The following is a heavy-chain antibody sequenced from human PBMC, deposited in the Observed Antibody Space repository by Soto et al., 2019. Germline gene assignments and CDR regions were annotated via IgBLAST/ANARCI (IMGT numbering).Heavy chain of an antibody. V-gene: IGHV1-69*06. CDR3: ARAAYYDFWSGYPNFDY. D-gene: IGHD3-3*01. CDR2: IIPIFGTA. J-gene: IGHJ4*02. Sequence: SVKVSCKASGGTFSSYAISWVRQAPGQGLEWMGGIIPIFGTANYAQKSQGRVTITADKSTSTAYMELSSLRSEDTAVYSCARAAYYDFWSGYPNFDYWGQGPRVTVSS. CDR1: GGTFSSYA.